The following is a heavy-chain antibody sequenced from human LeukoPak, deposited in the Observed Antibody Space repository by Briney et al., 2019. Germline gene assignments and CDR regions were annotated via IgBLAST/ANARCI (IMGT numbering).Heavy chain of an antibody. Sequence: SETLSLTCTVSGSSVSNHWWIWIRQPAWKGLEWIGRISSRGYTNYNPSLKSRVAMSVDTSKNQFSLKLNSVTAADTSVYYCVRAMTREWGGWYDNDYWGRGTLVTVSS. CDR2: ISSRGYT. CDR3: VRAMTREWGGWYDNDY. CDR1: GSSVSNHW. D-gene: IGHD6-19*01. V-gene: IGHV4-4*07. J-gene: IGHJ4*03.